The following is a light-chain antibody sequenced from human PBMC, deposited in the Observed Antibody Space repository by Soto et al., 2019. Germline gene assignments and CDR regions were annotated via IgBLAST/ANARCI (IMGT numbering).Light chain of an antibody. V-gene: IGKV1-39*01. J-gene: IGKJ4*01. CDR1: QSISIY. CDR3: QQSYSTPRLT. Sequence: DIQMTQSPSSLSASVGDRVTITCRASQSISIYLNWYQQKPGKAPKFLIYAASSLQSGVPSRFSGSGHGTDFTLTISSLQPEDFATYYCQQSYSTPRLTFGGGTKVEIK. CDR2: AAS.